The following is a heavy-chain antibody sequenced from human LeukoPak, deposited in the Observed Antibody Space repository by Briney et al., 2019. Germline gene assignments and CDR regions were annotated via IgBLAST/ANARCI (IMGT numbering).Heavy chain of an antibody. Sequence: PGGSLRLSCAASGFTFSSYWMHWVRQAPGKGLVWVSRINSDGSSTSYADSVKGRFTISRDNAKNTLYLQMNSLRAADTAVYYCARDKAIAAEDPRGFDYWGQGNLVTVSS. V-gene: IGHV3-74*01. J-gene: IGHJ4*02. CDR3: ARDKAIAAEDPRGFDY. D-gene: IGHD6-13*01. CDR1: GFTFSSYW. CDR2: INSDGSST.